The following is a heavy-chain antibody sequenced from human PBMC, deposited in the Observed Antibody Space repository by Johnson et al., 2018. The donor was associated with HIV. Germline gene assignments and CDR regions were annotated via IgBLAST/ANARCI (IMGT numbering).Heavy chain of an antibody. V-gene: IGHV3-30*19. CDR1: GFTFSSYG. CDR3: TRVSFTDDAFDV. J-gene: IGHJ3*01. D-gene: IGHD1-26*01. CDR2: ISYDGSNK. Sequence: QVQLVESGGGVVQPGGSLRLSCAASGFTFSSYGIHWVRQAPGKGLEWVAVISYDGSNKYYADSVQGRVTISRDNSKNTLFLQMHSLRAEDTAVYYCTRVSFTDDAFDVWGLGTMVTVSS.